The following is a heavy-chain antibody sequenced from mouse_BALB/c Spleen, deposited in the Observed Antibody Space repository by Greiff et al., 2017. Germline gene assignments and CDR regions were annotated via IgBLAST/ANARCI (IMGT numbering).Heavy chain of an antibody. CDR2: ISSGGSYT. Sequence: EVQLVESGGGLVKPGGSLKLSCAASGFTFSSYAMSWVRQSPEKRLEWVAEISSGGSYTYYPDTVTGRFTISRDNAKNTLYLEMSSLRSEDTAMYYCARHPLYDYLYYFDYWGQGTTLTVSS. V-gene: IGHV5-9-4*01. D-gene: IGHD2-4*01. CDR1: GFTFSSYA. J-gene: IGHJ2*01. CDR3: ARHPLYDYLYYFDY.